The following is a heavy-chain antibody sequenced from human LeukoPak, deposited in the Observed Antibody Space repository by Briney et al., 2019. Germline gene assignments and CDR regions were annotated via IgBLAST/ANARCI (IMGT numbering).Heavy chain of an antibody. CDR1: GFTFSSYG. CDR2: ISYDGSNK. V-gene: IGHV3-30*18. J-gene: IGHJ6*02. Sequence: GGSLRLSCAASGFTFSSYGMHWVRQAPGKGLEWVAVISYDGSNKYYADSVKGRFTISRDNSKNTLYLLMNSLRAEDTAVYYCANIAVAGQDYYGMDVWGQGTTVTVSS. CDR3: ANIAVAGQDYYGMDV. D-gene: IGHD6-19*01.